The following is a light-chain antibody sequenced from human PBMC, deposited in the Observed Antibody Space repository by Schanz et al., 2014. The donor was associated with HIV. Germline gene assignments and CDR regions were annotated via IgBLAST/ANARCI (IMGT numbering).Light chain of an antibody. CDR3: QHYSGFSGT. J-gene: IGKJ1*01. Sequence: DIQLTQSPALLSASVGDRVTITCRASQTISNSLAWYQQRPGKAPKVLIYAASSLQRGAPSRFSGSGSGTEFTLTISSLQPDEFATYYCQHYSGFSGTFGLGTKVELK. CDR2: AAS. CDR1: QTISNS. V-gene: IGKV1-9*01.